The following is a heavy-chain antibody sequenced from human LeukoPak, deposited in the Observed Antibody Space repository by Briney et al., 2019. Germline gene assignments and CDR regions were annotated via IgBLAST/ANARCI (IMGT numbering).Heavy chain of an antibody. V-gene: IGHV4-4*07. D-gene: IGHD3-10*01. CDR1: GGSISSYY. CDR2: IYTSGST. J-gene: IGHJ5*02. CDR3: ARGPKGSGSYYKWFDP. Sequence: SETPSLTCTVSGGSISSYYWSWIRQPAGKGLEWIGRIYTSGSTNYNPSLKSRVTMSVDTSKNQFSLKLSSVTAADTAVYYCARGPKGSGSYYKWFDPWGQGTLVTVSS.